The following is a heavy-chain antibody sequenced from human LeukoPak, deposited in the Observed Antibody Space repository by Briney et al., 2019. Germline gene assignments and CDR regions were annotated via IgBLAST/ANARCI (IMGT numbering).Heavy chain of an antibody. CDR3: ARAWDSSGYAVDAFDI. CDR1: GGSVNTADYY. D-gene: IGHD3-22*01. V-gene: IGHV4-30-4*01. J-gene: IGHJ3*02. Sequence: SQTLSLTCTVSGGSVNTADYYWNWLRQPPGKGLEWIGYIYYSGSTYYNPSLKSRVTISVDTSKNQFSLKLSSVTAADTAVYYCARAWDSSGYAVDAFDIWGQGTMVTVSS. CDR2: IYYSGST.